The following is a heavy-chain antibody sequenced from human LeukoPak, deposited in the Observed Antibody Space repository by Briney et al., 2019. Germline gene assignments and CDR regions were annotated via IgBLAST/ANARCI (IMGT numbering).Heavy chain of an antibody. CDR2: ISDDGRNK. D-gene: IGHD5-24*01. CDR3: AREVEMATLRFFDY. V-gene: IGHV3-30*03. CDR1: GFSFISYG. Sequence: GGSLRLSCAASGFSFISYGMHWVRQAPGKGLEWVGVISDDGRNKKYADSVKGRFTISRDNSKNTLYLQMNSLRAEDTAVYYCAREVEMATLRFFDYWARGTLVTVSS. J-gene: IGHJ4*02.